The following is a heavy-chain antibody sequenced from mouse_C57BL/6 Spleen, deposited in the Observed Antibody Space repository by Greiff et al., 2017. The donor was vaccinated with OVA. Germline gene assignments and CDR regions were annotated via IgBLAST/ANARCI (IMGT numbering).Heavy chain of an antibody. CDR3: AREGGYNYLDY. CDR2: IDPSDSET. J-gene: IGHJ2*01. D-gene: IGHD1-3*01. Sequence: QVHVKQPGAELVRPGSSVKLSCKASGYTFTSYWMHWVKQRPIQGLEWIGNIDPSDSETHYNQKFKDKATLTVDKSSSTAYMQLSSLTSEDSAVYYCAREGGYNYLDYWGQGTTLTVSS. V-gene: IGHV1-52*01. CDR1: GYTFTSYW.